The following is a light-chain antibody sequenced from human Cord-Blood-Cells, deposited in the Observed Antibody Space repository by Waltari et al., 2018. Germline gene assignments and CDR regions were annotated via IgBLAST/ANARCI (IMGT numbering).Light chain of an antibody. Sequence: QSALTPPPSASASPGQSVTIPCTGTSSDGGGYNYVSWYQQHPGKAPNRMIYEVSKRPSGVPDRFSGSKSGNTASLTVSGLQAEDEADYYCSSYAGSNNLVFGGGTKLTVL. CDR1: SSDGGGYNY. CDR2: EVS. V-gene: IGLV2-8*01. J-gene: IGLJ2*01. CDR3: SSYAGSNNLV.